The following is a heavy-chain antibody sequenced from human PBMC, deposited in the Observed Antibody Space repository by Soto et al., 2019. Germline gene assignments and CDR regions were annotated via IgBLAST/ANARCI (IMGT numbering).Heavy chain of an antibody. CDR3: ARGYSSSWYSDY. Sequence: PSETLSLTCTVSGGSISSYYWSWIRQPPGKGLEWIGYIYYSGSTNHNPSLKSRVNISVDTSKNQFSLKLSSVTAADTAVYYCARGYSSSWYSDYWGQGTLVTV. V-gene: IGHV4-59*01. J-gene: IGHJ4*02. CDR1: GGSISSYY. D-gene: IGHD6-13*01. CDR2: IYYSGST.